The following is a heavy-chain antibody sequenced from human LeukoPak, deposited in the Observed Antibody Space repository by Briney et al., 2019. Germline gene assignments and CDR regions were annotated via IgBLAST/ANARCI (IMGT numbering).Heavy chain of an antibody. D-gene: IGHD4-17*01. CDR2: ISSSSSYI. J-gene: IGHJ4*02. V-gene: IGHV3-21*01. CDR3: GRELTVTTFMDY. Sequence: GGSLRLSCAASGFTFSSYSMNWVRQAPGKGLEWVSSISSSSSYIYYADSVKGRFTISRDNAKNSLYLQMNSLRAEDTAVYYCGRELTVTTFMDYWGQGTLVTVSS. CDR1: GFTFSSYS.